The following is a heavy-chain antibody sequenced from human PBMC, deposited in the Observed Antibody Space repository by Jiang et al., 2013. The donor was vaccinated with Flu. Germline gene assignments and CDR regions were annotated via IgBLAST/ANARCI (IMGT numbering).Heavy chain of an antibody. CDR1: GFTFSGYW. V-gene: IGHV3-74*01. D-gene: IGHD2-21*02. Sequence: VQLVESGGGLVKPGGSLRLSCAASGFTFSGYWMHWVRQAPGKGLVWVSRINSDGSSTNFADSVKGRFTISRDNAKNTLYLQMNSLRAEDTAVYYCARATYCGGDCSSPGAFDIWGQGTMVTVSS. J-gene: IGHJ3*02. CDR2: INSDGSST. CDR3: ARATYCGGDCSSPGAFDI.